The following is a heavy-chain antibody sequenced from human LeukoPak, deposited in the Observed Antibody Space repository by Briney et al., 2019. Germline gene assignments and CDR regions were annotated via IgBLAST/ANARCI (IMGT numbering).Heavy chain of an antibody. CDR3: ARDLSGSYYPYFDY. J-gene: IGHJ4*02. Sequence: ASVKVSCKASGYTFTSYGISWVRQAPGQGRKWMGWISAYNGNTNYAQKLQGRVTMTTATSTAYMELRSLRSDDTAVYYCARDLSGSYYPYFDYWGQGTLVTVSS. CDR2: ISAYNGNT. CDR1: GYTFTSYG. D-gene: IGHD1-26*01. V-gene: IGHV1-18*01.